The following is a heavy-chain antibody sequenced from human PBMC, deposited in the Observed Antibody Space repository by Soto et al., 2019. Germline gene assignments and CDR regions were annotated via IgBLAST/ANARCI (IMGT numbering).Heavy chain of an antibody. D-gene: IGHD2-2*01. Sequence: ASVKVSCKTSGYTFISYYVHWVRQAPGHGLEYMGMINPRDGAARYAQNFQGRVTVTRDMSTSTVDMELTGLRSEDTTVYYCARGSPSSSRLGWLDPWGQGTQVTVSS. J-gene: IGHJ5*02. V-gene: IGHV1-46*01. CDR1: GYTFISYY. CDR2: INPRDGAA. CDR3: ARGSPSSSRLGWLDP.